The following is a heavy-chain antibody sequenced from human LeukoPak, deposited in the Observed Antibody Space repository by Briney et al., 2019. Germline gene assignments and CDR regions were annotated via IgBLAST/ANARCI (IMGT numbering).Heavy chain of an antibody. V-gene: IGHV3-23*01. CDR1: GFTFSSYA. CDR3: AKESPHFDY. J-gene: IGHJ4*02. Sequence: PGGSLRLSCAASGFTFSSYAMSWVRQAPGKGLEWVSTISGSGGTTYYVDSVKGRFTISRDDSKNTLYLQMNSLRAEDTAIYYCAKESPHFDYWGQGTLVTVSS. CDR2: ISGSGGTT.